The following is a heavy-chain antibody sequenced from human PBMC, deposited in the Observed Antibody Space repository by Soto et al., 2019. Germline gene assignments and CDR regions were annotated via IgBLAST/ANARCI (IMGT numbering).Heavy chain of an antibody. CDR3: ARGPPAATLVVYGMDV. J-gene: IGHJ6*02. Sequence: PGGSLRLSCAASGFTFSSDAMHWVRQAPGKGLEWVAVISYDGSNKYYADSVKGRFTISRDNSKNTLYLQMNSLRAEDTAVYYCARGPPAATLVVYGMDVWGQGTTVTVSS. CDR1: GFTFSSDA. CDR2: ISYDGSNK. D-gene: IGHD2-15*01. V-gene: IGHV3-30-3*01.